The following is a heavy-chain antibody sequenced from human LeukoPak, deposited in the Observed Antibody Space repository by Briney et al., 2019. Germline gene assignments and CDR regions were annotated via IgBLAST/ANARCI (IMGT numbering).Heavy chain of an antibody. J-gene: IGHJ6*03. CDR1: GYSISSGYY. CDR3: ARLGYCSGGSCYSFRYYYYMDV. V-gene: IGHV4-38-2*02. CDR2: IYHSGST. Sequence: PSETLSLTCTVSGYSISSGYYWGWIRQPPGKGLEWIGSIYHSGSTYYNPSPKSRVTISVDTSKNQFSLKLSSVTAADTAVYYCARLGYCSGGSCYSFRYYYYMDVWGKGTTVTVSS. D-gene: IGHD2-15*01.